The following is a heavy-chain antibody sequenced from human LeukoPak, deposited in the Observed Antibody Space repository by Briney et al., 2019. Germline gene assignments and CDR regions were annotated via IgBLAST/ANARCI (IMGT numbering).Heavy chain of an antibody. D-gene: IGHD4-23*01. V-gene: IGHV4-39*01. CDR3: ARRGVTTVVNDAFDI. J-gene: IGHJ3*02. CDR1: GGSISSSSYY. CDR2: IYYSGST. Sequence: PSETLSLTCTVSGGSISSSSYYWGWIRQPPGKGLEWIGSIYYSGSTYYNPSLKSRVTISVDTSKNQFSLKLSSVTAADTAVYYCARRGVTTVVNDAFDIWGQGTMVTVSS.